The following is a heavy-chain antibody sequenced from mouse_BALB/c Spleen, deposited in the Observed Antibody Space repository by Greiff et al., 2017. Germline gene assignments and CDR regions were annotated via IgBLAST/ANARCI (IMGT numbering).Heavy chain of an antibody. CDR1: GFTFSSYA. J-gene: IGHJ3*01. V-gene: IGHV5-6-5*01. CDR2: ISSGGST. Sequence: EVQLVESGGGLVKPGGSLKLSCAASGFTFSSYAMSWVRQTPEKRLEWVASISSGGSTYYPDSVKGRFTISRDNARNILYLQMSSLRSEDTAMYYCARVYYGSSPAWFAYWGQGTLVTVSA. D-gene: IGHD1-1*01. CDR3: ARVYYGSSPAWFAY.